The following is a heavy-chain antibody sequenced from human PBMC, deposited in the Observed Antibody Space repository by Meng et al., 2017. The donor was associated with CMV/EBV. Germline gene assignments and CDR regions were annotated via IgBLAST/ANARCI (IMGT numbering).Heavy chain of an antibody. Sequence: SETLSLTCAVYGGSFSGYYWSWIRQPPGKGLEWIGEINHSGSTNSNPSLKSRVTISVDTSKNQFSLKLSSVTAADTAVYYCARYSSWPGLASAWGQGTLVTVSS. J-gene: IGHJ5*02. CDR2: INHSGST. CDR3: ARYSSWPGLASA. D-gene: IGHD6-13*01. CDR1: GGSFSGYY. V-gene: IGHV4-34*01.